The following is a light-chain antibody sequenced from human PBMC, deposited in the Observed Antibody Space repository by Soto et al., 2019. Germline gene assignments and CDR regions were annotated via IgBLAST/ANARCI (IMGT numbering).Light chain of an antibody. CDR1: QSVSSN. V-gene: IGKV3-15*01. CDR2: GAS. Sequence: EIVMTHAPATLSVSPGERATLSCRASQSVSSNLAWYQQKPGQAPRLLIYGASTRATGIPARFSGSGYGTEFHLTNSSLQSEDFAVYYCQQYNNWPPLTFGGGTKVEIK. J-gene: IGKJ4*01. CDR3: QQYNNWPPLT.